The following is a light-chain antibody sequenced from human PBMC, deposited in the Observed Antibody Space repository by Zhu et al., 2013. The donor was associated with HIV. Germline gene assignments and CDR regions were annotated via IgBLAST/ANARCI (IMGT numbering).Light chain of an antibody. CDR1: QSVSSN. CDR2: DAS. J-gene: IGKJ2*01. CDR3: QEYDTWPPG. Sequence: EIVMTQSPATLSVSPGERATLSCRASQSVSSNLAWYQQKSGQAPRLLIYDASNRATGIPARFSGSGSGTDFTLTITSLEPEDFAVYHCQEYDTWPPGFGQGTKVEVK. V-gene: IGKV3D-15*01.